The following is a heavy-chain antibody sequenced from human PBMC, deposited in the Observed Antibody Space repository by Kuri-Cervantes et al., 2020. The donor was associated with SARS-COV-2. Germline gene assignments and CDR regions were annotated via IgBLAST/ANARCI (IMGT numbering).Heavy chain of an antibody. J-gene: IGHJ5*02. Sequence: GGSLRLSCAAPGFTFVDYGMHWVRQAPGKGLEWVAVISYDGSNKYYADAVKGRFTISRDNSKNTLYLQMNRLGAEEAAVYYCAKSYNWNREGVVDPWGQGALVTVSS. CDR2: ISYDGSNK. D-gene: IGHD1-20*01. CDR3: AKSYNWNREGVVDP. V-gene: IGHV3-30*18. CDR1: GFTFVDYG.